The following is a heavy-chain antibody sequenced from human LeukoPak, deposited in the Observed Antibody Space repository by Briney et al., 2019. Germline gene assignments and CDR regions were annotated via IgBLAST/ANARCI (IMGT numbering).Heavy chain of an antibody. J-gene: IGHJ3*02. CDR1: GGSISSYY. D-gene: IGHD3-3*01. V-gene: IGHV4-59*01. CDR2: IYYSGST. CDR3: AGSEWSGYYDAFDI. Sequence: KSSETLSLTCTVSGGSISSYYWSWIRQPPGKGLEWIGYIYYSGSTNYNPSLKSRVTISVDTSKNQFSLKLSSVTAADTAVYYCAGSEWSGYYDAFDIWGQGTMVTVSS.